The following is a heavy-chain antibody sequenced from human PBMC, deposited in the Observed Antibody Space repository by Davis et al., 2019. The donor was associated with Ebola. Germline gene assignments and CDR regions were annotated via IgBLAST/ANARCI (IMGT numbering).Heavy chain of an antibody. CDR1: GFTFSSYW. CDR3: VRAYYGASY. D-gene: IGHD4-17*01. V-gene: IGHV3-74*01. J-gene: IGHJ4*02. CDR2: INSDGSST. Sequence: HTGGSLRLSCAASGFTFSSYWMHWVRQAPGKGLVWVSRINSDGSSTSYADSVKGRFTISRDNSKNTLYLQMSSLRAEDTAVCYCVRAYYGASYWGQGTLVTVSS.